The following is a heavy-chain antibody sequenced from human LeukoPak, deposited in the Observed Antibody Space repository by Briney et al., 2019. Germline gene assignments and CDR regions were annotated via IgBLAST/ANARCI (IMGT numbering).Heavy chain of an antibody. J-gene: IGHJ5*02. CDR1: GFTFSSYA. D-gene: IGHD2-2*01. Sequence: TGGSLRLSCAASGFTFSSYAMSWVHQAPGRGLEWVSLIRANAGSAYYADSVKGRFTISRDNSKNTLYLQMNSLRAEDTAVYYCAKDMAVLSAADAWGQGTLVTVSS. CDR3: AKDMAVLSAADA. V-gene: IGHV3-23*01. CDR2: IRANAGSA.